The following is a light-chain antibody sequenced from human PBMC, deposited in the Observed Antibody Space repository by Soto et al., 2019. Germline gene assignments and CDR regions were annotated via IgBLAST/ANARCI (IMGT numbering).Light chain of an antibody. J-gene: IGKJ3*01. CDR3: QQLNTYPLFT. CDR2: APS. CDR1: QDISRY. V-gene: IGKV1-9*01. Sequence: DIQLTQSPSFLSASVGDRVTITCRASQDISRYLAWYQQKAGKAPKLLIYAPSTVQKGFPSRFSGSGSGTEFTLTISSLQPDDFATYYCQQLNTYPLFTFGPGTEVDI.